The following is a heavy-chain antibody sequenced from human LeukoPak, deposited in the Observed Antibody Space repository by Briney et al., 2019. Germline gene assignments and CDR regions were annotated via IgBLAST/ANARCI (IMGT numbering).Heavy chain of an antibody. CDR2: ISAYNGNA. Sequence: HRASVKVSCKASGYTFTSYGVSWVRQAPGQGLEWMGWISAYNGNANYAQKLQGRVTMTTDTSTSTAYMELRSLRSDDTAVYYCARDRYYGSGSYPYWGQGTLVTVSS. CDR3: ARDRYYGSGSYPY. D-gene: IGHD3-10*01. J-gene: IGHJ4*02. CDR1: GYTFTSYG. V-gene: IGHV1-18*01.